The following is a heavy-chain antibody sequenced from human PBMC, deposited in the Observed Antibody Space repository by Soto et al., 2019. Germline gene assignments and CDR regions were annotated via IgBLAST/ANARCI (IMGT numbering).Heavy chain of an antibody. J-gene: IGHJ6*02. CDR3: ARDRRWGYYDILTGYYPPLSSPSGYYYGMDV. CDR1: GFTFSSYE. D-gene: IGHD3-9*01. V-gene: IGHV3-48*03. Sequence: EVQLVESGGGLVQPGGSLRLSCAASGFTFSSYEMNWVRQAPGKGLEWVSYISSSGSTIYYADSVKGRFTISRDNAKNSLYLQMNSLRAEDTAVYYCARDRRWGYYDILTGYYPPLSSPSGYYYGMDVWGQGTTVTVSS. CDR2: ISSSGSTI.